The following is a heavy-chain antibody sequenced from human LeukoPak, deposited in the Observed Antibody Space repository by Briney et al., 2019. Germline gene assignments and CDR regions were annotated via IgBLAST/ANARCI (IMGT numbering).Heavy chain of an antibody. D-gene: IGHD6-13*01. Sequence: ASVKVSCKASGYTFTGHYMHWVRQAPGQGLEWMGWINPNSGGTIYAQNFQGRVTMTRDTSISTAYMELSSLRSEDTAVYYCARGGEPGGYSSSWYLRDYYYYMDVWGKGTTVTISS. CDR2: INPNSGGT. J-gene: IGHJ6*03. V-gene: IGHV1-2*02. CDR3: ARGGEPGGYSSSWYLRDYYYYMDV. CDR1: GYTFTGHY.